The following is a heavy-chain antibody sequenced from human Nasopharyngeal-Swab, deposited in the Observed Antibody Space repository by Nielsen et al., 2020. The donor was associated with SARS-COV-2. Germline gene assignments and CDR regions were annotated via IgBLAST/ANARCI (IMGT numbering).Heavy chain of an antibody. CDR3: ARDGTTSQTSYYYFGMDV. CDR1: GGTFSRYA. Sequence: SVKVSCRASGGTFSRYAISWVRQAPGQGLEWMGGIIPIFGTAKYAQKFQGRVTITADESTSTAYMELSSLRSEDTAVYYCARDGTTSQTSYYYFGMDVWGQGTTVTVSS. CDR2: IIPIFGTA. J-gene: IGHJ6*02. V-gene: IGHV1-69*13. D-gene: IGHD4-17*01.